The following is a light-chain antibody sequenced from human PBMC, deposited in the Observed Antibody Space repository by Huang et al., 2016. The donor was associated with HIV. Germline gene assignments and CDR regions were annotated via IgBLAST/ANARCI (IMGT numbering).Light chain of an antibody. J-gene: IGKJ2*01. V-gene: IGKV1-39*01. CDR3: QQSHSSPHT. CDR1: ENVVNS. CDR2: GAS. Sequence: DIQMTQSPSSLSASVGDRVTITCRASENVVNSLNWYQQKPGAAPALVIYGASNLETVVPARFSGGGSGTDFTLTITNLRPEDFATYYCQQSHSSPHTFGQGTKLE.